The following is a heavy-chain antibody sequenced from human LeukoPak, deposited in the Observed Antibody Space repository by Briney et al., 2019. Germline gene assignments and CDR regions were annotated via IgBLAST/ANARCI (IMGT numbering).Heavy chain of an antibody. V-gene: IGHV4-59*01. CDR2: IFDTGST. CDR1: GGSISSYY. J-gene: IGHJ4*02. CDR3: ARVNTVTAGVLWYFDY. D-gene: IGHD4-17*01. Sequence: SETLSLTCTVSGGSISSYYWSWIRQPPGQGLEWIGYIFDTGSTSFNPSLQSRVTISMDTSKNQFSLKLTSVTAADTAVYYCARVNTVTAGVLWYFDYWGQGTLVTVSS.